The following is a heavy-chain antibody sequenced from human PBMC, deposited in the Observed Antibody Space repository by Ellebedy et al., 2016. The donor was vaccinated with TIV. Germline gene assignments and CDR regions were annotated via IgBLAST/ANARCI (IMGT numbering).Heavy chain of an antibody. CDR1: GFTFSGYS. CDR2: IDPRSTSL. Sequence: GESLKISCAASGFTFSGYSMNWVRQAPGKGLEWISYIDPRSTSLYADSVKGRFTISRDNSMTTLYLEINSLRAEDSGVYYCARDLDKSSGWYGGAAYWGQGTRVTVSS. J-gene: IGHJ4*02. CDR3: ARDLDKSSGWYGGAAY. D-gene: IGHD6-19*01. V-gene: IGHV3-48*01.